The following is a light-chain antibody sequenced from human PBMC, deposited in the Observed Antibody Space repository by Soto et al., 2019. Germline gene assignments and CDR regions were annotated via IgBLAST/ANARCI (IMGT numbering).Light chain of an antibody. J-gene: IGKJ1*01. V-gene: IGKV1-5*01. Sequence: DIQMSQSPSTLSPSIGDRVTITYRSSQSLRTWVAWYQPKPGKAPKFLIYDASTLDSGVPSRCSGSGSGTEFTLTISSLQPDAVAPYYCQHDHNYRRTFGRGTKVDI. CDR1: QSLRTW. CDR2: DAS. CDR3: QHDHNYRRT.